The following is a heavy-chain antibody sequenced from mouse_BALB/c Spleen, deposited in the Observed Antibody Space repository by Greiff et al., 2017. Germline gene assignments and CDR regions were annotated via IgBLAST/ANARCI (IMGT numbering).Heavy chain of an antibody. CDR1: GYTFTSYW. CDR3: ARAYYGSSYFDD. Sequence: QVQLQQSGAELVKPGASVKLSCKASGYTFTSYWMHWVKQRPGQGLEWIGEINPSNGRTNYNAKFKGKATLTLDKSSSTAYMDLSSLTSEDSTVYYCARAYYGSSYFDDWGQGTTLTVSS. V-gene: IGHV1S81*02. CDR2: INPSNGRT. D-gene: IGHD1-1*01. J-gene: IGHJ2*01.